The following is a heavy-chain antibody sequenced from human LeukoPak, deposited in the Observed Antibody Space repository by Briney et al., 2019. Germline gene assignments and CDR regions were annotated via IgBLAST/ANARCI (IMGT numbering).Heavy chain of an antibody. CDR1: GFIFNNYA. J-gene: IGHJ4*02. Sequence: GGSLRLSCAASGFIFNNYAMSWVRQAPGKGLEWVSSISGTGVTAYYADSVKGRFAISRDNSKNTLYLQMSSLRAEDTALYYCAKDQRFGDLDDYRGQGTLVTVS. V-gene: IGHV3-23*01. CDR2: ISGTGVTA. D-gene: IGHD3-10*01. CDR3: AKDQRFGDLDDY.